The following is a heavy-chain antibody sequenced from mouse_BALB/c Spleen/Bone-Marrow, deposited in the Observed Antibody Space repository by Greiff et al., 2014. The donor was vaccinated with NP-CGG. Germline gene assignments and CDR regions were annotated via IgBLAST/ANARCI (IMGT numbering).Heavy chain of an antibody. D-gene: IGHD1-1*01. CDR1: GFKFKDTH. CDR2: IDPASGDT. Sequence: VQLKQSGAELVKPGASVKLSCTASGFKFKDTHMHWVKQRPEQGLEWIGRIDPASGDTKYDPKFQGKAAITGDTSPNTAYLQLSSLTSEDTAVYYCSRDYGGTAWFAYWGQGTLVTVSA. J-gene: IGHJ3*01. V-gene: IGHV14-3*02. CDR3: SRDYGGTAWFAY.